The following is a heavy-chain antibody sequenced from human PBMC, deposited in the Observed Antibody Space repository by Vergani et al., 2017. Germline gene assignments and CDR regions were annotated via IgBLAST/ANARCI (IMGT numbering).Heavy chain of an antibody. CDR2: ISAYNGYT. CDR1: GYTFTNYV. CDR3: AREYYYDSSGYFY. V-gene: IGHV1-18*01. J-gene: IGHJ4*02. D-gene: IGHD3-22*01. Sequence: QVQLVQSGAEVKKPGASVRVSCKASGYTFTNYVISWVRQAPGQGLEWMGWISAYNGYTNYAQKLQGRVTMTTDTSTSTAYMELSSLRSEDTAVYYCAREYYYDSSGYFYWGQGTLVTVSS.